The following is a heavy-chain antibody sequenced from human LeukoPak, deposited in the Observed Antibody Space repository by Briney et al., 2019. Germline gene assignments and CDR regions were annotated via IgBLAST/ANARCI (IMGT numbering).Heavy chain of an antibody. D-gene: IGHD3-16*01. CDR3: ATWGLHFDI. Sequence: ASVNVSCKASGYTFAAYYMYWVRQAPGQGLEWMGWIRPNSGVTNYTQKFQGRVTMTRDTSINTAYMELSSLTSDDTAVYFCATWGLHFDIWGQGKMVTVAS. CDR1: GYTFAAYY. V-gene: IGHV1-2*02. CDR2: IRPNSGVT. J-gene: IGHJ3*02.